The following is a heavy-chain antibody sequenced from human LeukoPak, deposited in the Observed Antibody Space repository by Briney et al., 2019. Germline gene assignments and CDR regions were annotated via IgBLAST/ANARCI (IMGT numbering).Heavy chain of an antibody. CDR2: ISWNSGSI. CDR3: AKGNMVRGVILSPEWFDP. D-gene: IGHD3-10*01. J-gene: IGHJ5*02. Sequence: GGSLRLSCAASGFTFDDYAMHWVRQAPGKGLEWVSGISWNSGSIGYADSVKGRFTISRDNAENSLYLQMNSLRAEDTALYYCAKGNMVRGVILSPEWFDPWGQGTLVTVSS. V-gene: IGHV3-9*01. CDR1: GFTFDDYA.